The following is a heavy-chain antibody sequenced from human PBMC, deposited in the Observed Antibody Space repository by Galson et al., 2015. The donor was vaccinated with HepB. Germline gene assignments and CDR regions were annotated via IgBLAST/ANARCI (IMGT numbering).Heavy chain of an antibody. D-gene: IGHD2-2*01. CDR2: IDPSDSYT. V-gene: IGHV5-10-1*01. Sequence: QSGAEVKKPGESLRISCKGSGYSFTSYWITWVRQMPGQGLEWMGRIDPSDSYTNYSPSFRGHVTISVDKSISTVYLQWGSLKASDSAMFYCATGSNAWLDYWGQGTLVTVSS. CDR3: ATGSNAWLDY. CDR1: GYSFTSYW. J-gene: IGHJ4*02.